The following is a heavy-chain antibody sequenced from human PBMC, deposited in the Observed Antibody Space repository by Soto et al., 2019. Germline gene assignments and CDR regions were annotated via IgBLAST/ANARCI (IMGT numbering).Heavy chain of an antibody. CDR2: IYYSGST. D-gene: IGHD1-26*01. Sequence: ASETLSLTCTVSGGSISSYYWSWIRQPPGKGLEWIGYIYYSGSTNYNPSLKSRVTISVDTSKNQFSLKLSSVTAADTAVYCCARGESGTYFFSHYFDSWGQGTMGTSPQ. CDR1: GGSISSYY. CDR3: ARGESGTYFFSHYFDS. J-gene: IGHJ4*02. V-gene: IGHV4-59*01.